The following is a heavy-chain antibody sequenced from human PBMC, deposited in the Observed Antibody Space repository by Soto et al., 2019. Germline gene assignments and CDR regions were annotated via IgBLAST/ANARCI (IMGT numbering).Heavy chain of an antibody. CDR2: INHSGST. CDR1: CGSVCGYY. J-gene: IGHJ1*01. Sequence: QVQLQQWGAGLLKPSETLSLTCGVYCGSVCGYYLSWIRQPPWKGLEWIVEINHSGSTNYNPSLKSRVTISVDTSKDPFPLPLSSVTAADSAVYYWARGFRSCSGCRCYSGCFDNWGHGMLVTVYS. D-gene: IGHD2-15*01. V-gene: IGHV4-34*01. CDR3: ARGFRSCSGCRCYSGCFDN.